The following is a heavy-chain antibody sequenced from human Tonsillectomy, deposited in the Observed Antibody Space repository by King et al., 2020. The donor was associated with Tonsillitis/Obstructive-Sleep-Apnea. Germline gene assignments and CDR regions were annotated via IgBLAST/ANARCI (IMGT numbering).Heavy chain of an antibody. CDR2: LYSGGGT. Sequence: VQLVESGGALIQPGGSLRLSCAASGFTVSTSYMSWLRQGPGKGLEWVSVLYSGGGTYYADSVKGRFTISSDNSTNTLYLQMNSVRAEDTAVYYCARGRPFYDFHLWGQGTLVTVSS. CDR3: ARGRPFYDFHL. V-gene: IGHV3-53*01. D-gene: IGHD2/OR15-2a*01. J-gene: IGHJ4*02. CDR1: GFTVSTSY.